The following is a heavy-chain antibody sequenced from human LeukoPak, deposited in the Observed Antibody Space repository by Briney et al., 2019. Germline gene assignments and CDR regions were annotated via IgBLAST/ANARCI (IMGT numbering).Heavy chain of an antibody. J-gene: IGHJ5*02. Sequence: SETVSLTCVVYGGSFSNYYWSWIRQPPGKGLEWIGEIYHSGSTNYNPSLKSRVTISVDTSKNQFSLKLSSVTAADTAVYYCARGRYFDWLFPNWFDPWGQGTLVTVSS. CDR3: ARGRYFDWLFPNWFDP. CDR2: IYHSGST. V-gene: IGHV4-34*01. D-gene: IGHD3-9*01. CDR1: GGSFSNYY.